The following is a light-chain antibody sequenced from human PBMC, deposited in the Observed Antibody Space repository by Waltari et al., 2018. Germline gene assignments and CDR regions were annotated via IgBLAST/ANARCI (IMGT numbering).Light chain of an antibody. Sequence: EIVLTPSPGTLSLSPGEGATLSCRASQSVGWSLAWYQQEPRQVPRRVISGASSRATGIPDRFSGSGSGTDFSLTISRLEPEDFAVYYCQHYVRLPVTFGQGTKVEI. V-gene: IGKV3-20*01. J-gene: IGKJ1*01. CDR2: GAS. CDR3: QHYVRLPVT. CDR1: QSVGWS.